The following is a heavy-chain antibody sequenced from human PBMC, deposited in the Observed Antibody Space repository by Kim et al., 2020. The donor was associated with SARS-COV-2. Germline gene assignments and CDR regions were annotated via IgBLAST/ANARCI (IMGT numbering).Heavy chain of an antibody. V-gene: IGHV4-34*01. CDR1: GGSFSGYY. Sequence: SETLSLTCAVYGGSFSGYYWSWIRQPPGKGLEWIGEINHSGSTNYNPSLKSRVTISVDTSKNQFSLKLSSVTAADTVVYYCARASASYQPQHYFDYWGQGTLVTVSS. J-gene: IGHJ4*02. CDR2: INHSGST. CDR3: ARASASYQPQHYFDY. D-gene: IGHD2-2*01.